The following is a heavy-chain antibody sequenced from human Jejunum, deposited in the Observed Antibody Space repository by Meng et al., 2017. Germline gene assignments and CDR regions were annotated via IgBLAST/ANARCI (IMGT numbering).Heavy chain of an antibody. CDR3: ARVGSSFDK. D-gene: IGHD6-6*01. J-gene: IGHJ4*02. CDR2: ISSGGDTI. V-gene: IGHV3-48*03. Sequence: GESLKISCAASGFTFSSSWMHWVRQAPGKGLEWISYISSGGDTINYADSVKGRFTISRDNARNSLYLQMTSLRADDTAVYYCARVGSSFDKWGQGTLVTVSS. CDR1: GFTFSSSW.